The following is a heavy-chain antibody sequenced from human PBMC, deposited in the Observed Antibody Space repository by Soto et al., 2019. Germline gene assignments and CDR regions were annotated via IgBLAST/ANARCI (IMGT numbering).Heavy chain of an antibody. CDR3: ARGGLGYCSGGSCYSAELSRYYYGMDV. CDR1: GGSISSGGYS. Sequence: SETLSLTCAVSGGSISSGGYSWSWIRQHPGKGLEWIGYIYYSGSTYYNPSLKSRVTISVDTSKNQFSLKLSSVTAADTAVYYCARGGLGYCSGGSCYSAELSRYYYGMDVWGQGTTVSVS. D-gene: IGHD2-15*01. V-gene: IGHV4-31*11. J-gene: IGHJ6*02. CDR2: IYYSGST.